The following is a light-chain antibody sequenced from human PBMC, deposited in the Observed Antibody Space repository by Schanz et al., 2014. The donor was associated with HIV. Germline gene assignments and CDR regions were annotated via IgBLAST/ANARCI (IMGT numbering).Light chain of an antibody. Sequence: QSVLTQPPSVSGAPGQRVTISCTGSSSNIGAGYDVHWYQQLPGAAPKLLINNNNNRPSGVPDRFSGSKSGTSASLAISGLQSADEAEYYCAAWDDSLNGVVFGGGTKLTVL. CDR1: SSNIGAGYD. J-gene: IGLJ2*01. V-gene: IGLV1-40*01. CDR3: AAWDDSLNGVV. CDR2: NNN.